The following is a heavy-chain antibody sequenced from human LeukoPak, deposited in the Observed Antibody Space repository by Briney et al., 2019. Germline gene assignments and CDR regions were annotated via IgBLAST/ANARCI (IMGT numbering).Heavy chain of an antibody. D-gene: IGHD5-24*01. Sequence: PSETLSLTCTVPGGSISSSSYYWGWIRQPPGKGLEWIGSIYYSGSTYYNPSLKSRVTISVDTSKNQFSLKLSSVTAADTAVYYCARQGLEMAIERFDPWGQGTLVTVSS. CDR3: ARQGLEMAIERFDP. V-gene: IGHV4-39*01. CDR1: GGSISSSSYY. J-gene: IGHJ5*02. CDR2: IYYSGST.